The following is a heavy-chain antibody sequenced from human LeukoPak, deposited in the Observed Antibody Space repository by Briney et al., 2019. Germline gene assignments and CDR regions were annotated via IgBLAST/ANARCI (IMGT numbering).Heavy chain of an antibody. J-gene: IGHJ5*02. D-gene: IGHD3-3*01. CDR3: ARAYYDFWSGYYWNWFDP. V-gene: IGHV1-2*02. CDR2: INPNSGGT. CDR1: GYTFTGYC. Sequence: ASVKVSCKASGYTFTGYCMHWVRQAPGQGLEWMGWINPNSGGTNYAQKFQGRVTMTRDTSISTAYMELSRLRSDDTAVYYCARAYYDFWSGYYWNWFDPWGQGTLVTVSS.